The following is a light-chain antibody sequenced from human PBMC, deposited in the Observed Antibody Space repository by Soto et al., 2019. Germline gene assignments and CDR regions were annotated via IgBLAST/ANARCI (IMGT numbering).Light chain of an antibody. Sequence: EIVMTQSPATLSVSPGERVTLSCRASQSVSNNLAWYQQKPGQDPRLLIYGATATATSIPARFSGSGSGTXXXLXXSSLQSENFAVYYXQQHNDWPLTFGGGTKVEIK. CDR2: GAT. J-gene: IGKJ4*01. V-gene: IGKV3-15*01. CDR1: QSVSNN. CDR3: QQHNDWPLT.